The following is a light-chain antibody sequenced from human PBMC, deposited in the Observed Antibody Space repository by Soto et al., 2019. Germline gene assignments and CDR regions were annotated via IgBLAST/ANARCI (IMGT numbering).Light chain of an antibody. V-gene: IGLV1-40*01. CDR1: SSNIGAGYD. Sequence: QSVLTQPPSVSGAPGQRVTISCTGSSSNIGAGYDVHWYQQLPGAAPKLLIYGNNNRPSGVPDRFSGSKSGTSASLAITGLQAEDESDFHCQSYDSSLSGYVFGGGTQLTVL. CDR2: GNN. CDR3: QSYDSSLSGYV. J-gene: IGLJ3*02.